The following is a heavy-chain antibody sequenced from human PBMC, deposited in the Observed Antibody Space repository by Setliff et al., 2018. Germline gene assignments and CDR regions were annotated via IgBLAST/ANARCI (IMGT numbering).Heavy chain of an antibody. CDR3: ARSPANGGHDAFDI. V-gene: IGHV3-48*03. J-gene: IGHJ3*02. CDR1: GFTFSTYE. Sequence: AGGSLRLSCAASGFTFSTYEIHWVRQAPGRGLEWVSSIGASGSDKYYADSVKGRFTISRDNAKNSLYLQMNSLGAEDTAVYYCARSPANGGHDAFDIWGQGTMVTVSS. D-gene: IGHD6-25*01. CDR2: IGASGSDK.